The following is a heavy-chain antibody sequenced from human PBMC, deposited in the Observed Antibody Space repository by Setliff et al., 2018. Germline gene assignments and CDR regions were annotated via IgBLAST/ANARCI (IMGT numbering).Heavy chain of an antibody. D-gene: IGHD3-10*01. Sequence: PSETLSLTCAAYGGTFSGYYWSWIRQSPGKTLERIGEIMDGRDTVYNPSLNSRVTISFDTSRNQFSLELSSVTAADTAVYYCARHATYYYGSGNLPFDHWAQGSLVTVSS. CDR1: GGTFSGYY. CDR2: IMDGRDT. V-gene: IGHV4-34*12. J-gene: IGHJ4*02. CDR3: ARHATYYYGSGNLPFDH.